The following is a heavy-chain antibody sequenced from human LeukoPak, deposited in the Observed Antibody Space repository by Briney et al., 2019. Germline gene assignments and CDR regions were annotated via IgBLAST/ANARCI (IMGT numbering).Heavy chain of an antibody. Sequence: SETLSLTCTVSADSISSNYWSWIRQPPGKGLEWIGYISYSGSTNYNPSLKSRVTISVDTSKNQFSLKLSSVTAADTAVYYCARWGVLDAFDIWGQGTMVTVSS. D-gene: IGHD3-16*01. CDR2: ISYSGST. CDR3: ARWGVLDAFDI. CDR1: ADSISSNY. J-gene: IGHJ3*02. V-gene: IGHV4-59*01.